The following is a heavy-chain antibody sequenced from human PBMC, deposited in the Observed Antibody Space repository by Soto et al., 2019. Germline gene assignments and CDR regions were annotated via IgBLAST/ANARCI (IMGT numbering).Heavy chain of an antibody. CDR3: AKVRFGELLLRYYYMDV. CDR2: ISYDGSNK. J-gene: IGHJ6*03. Sequence: GGSLRLSCAASGFTFSSYGMHWVRQAPGKGLEWVAVISYDGSNKYYADSVKGRFTISRDNSKNTLYLQMNSLRAEDTAVYYCAKVRFGELLLRYYYMDVWGKGTTVTVSS. V-gene: IGHV3-30*18. D-gene: IGHD3-10*01. CDR1: GFTFSSYG.